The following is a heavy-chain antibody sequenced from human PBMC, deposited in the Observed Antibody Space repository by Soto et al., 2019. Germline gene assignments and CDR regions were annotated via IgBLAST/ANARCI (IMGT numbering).Heavy chain of an antibody. V-gene: IGHV4-61*01. J-gene: IGHJ6*02. CDR2: IYYSGST. D-gene: IGHD1-26*01. CDR3: ARVGSSCHSGGCYYYYGLGV. Sequence: QVRLQESGPGLVKPSETLSLSCLVSGDSVGNGPYYWSWIRQSPGEGLECIAYIYYSGSTNVNPSLESRVNISIDMSKTQFFLELRSVTAADAAVYFCARVGSSCHSGGCYYYYGLGVWGQGTTVAISS. CDR1: GDSVGNGPYY.